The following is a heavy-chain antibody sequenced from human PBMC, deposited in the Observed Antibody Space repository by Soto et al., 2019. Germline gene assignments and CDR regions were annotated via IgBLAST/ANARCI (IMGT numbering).Heavy chain of an antibody. CDR1: GYTFSGYY. CDR3: ARSSGTYPPSRYYYGLDV. J-gene: IGHJ6*02. CDR2: INPNSGDT. V-gene: IGHV1-2*02. Sequence: ASVKVSCKASGYTFSGYYIHWVRQAPGQGLEWMGWINPNSGDTNYPQKFQARVTMTTDTSTSTAYLDLRSLRSDDTAVYYCARSSGTYPPSRYYYGLDVWGQGTTVTVSS. D-gene: IGHD1-26*01.